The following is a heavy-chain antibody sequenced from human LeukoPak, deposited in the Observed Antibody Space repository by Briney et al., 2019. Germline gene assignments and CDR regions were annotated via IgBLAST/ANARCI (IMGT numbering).Heavy chain of an antibody. J-gene: IGHJ6*03. D-gene: IGHD3-3*01. CDR1: GDSISSSHW. Sequence: PSETLSLTCAVSGDSISSSHWWSWVRQSPGKGLEWIGEIYHSGNTNYNPSLKSRVTISVDTSKNQFSLKLSSVTAADTAVYYCARGHYDFWSGYYSTRYYYYYMDVWGKGTTVTVSS. CDR3: ARGHYDFWSGYYSTRYYYYYMDV. CDR2: IYHSGNT. V-gene: IGHV4-4*02.